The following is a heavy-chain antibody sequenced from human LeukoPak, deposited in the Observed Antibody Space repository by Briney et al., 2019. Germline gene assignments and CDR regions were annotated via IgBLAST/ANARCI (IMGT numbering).Heavy chain of an antibody. D-gene: IGHD2-2*01. CDR2: ISYDGSNK. Sequence: GGSLRLSCAASGFTFSGYGMHWVRQAPGKGLEWVAVISYDGSNKYYADSVKGRFTISRDNSKNTLYLQMNSLRAEDTAVYYCAKSGWEYQLLCEFDYWGQGTLVTVSS. J-gene: IGHJ4*02. CDR3: AKSGWEYQLLCEFDY. V-gene: IGHV3-30*18. CDR1: GFTFSGYG.